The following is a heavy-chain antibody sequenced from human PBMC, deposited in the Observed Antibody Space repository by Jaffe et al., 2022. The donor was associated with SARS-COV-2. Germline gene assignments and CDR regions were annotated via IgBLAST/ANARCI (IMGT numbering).Heavy chain of an antibody. V-gene: IGHV3-7*01. Sequence: EVQLVELGGGLVQSGGSLRLSCVASGFTFSTSWMSWVRQAPGKGLEWLANIKPDGKKAYYLESVKGRFTVSRDNAKNSLYLQINSLRVEDTAIYYCAREPDYNSNDYWGQGTRVTVSS. CDR2: IKPDGKKA. CDR1: GFTFSTSW. D-gene: IGHD4-4*01. CDR3: AREPDYNSNDY. J-gene: IGHJ4*02.